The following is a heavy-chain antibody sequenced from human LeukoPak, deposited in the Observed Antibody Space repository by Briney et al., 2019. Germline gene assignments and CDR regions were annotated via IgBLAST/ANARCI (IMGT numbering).Heavy chain of an antibody. V-gene: IGHV3-43*02. CDR3: ARGPERTGVGTRYYYDMDV. D-gene: IGHD2-8*01. Sequence: GGSLRLSCAASGFTFYDYAMHWVRQAPGKGLEWVSLISGDGGSTYYADSVKGRFTISRDNSKNTLYLQMNSLRAEDTAVYYCARGPERTGVGTRYYYDMDVWGQGTTVTVSS. CDR1: GFTFYDYA. J-gene: IGHJ6*02. CDR2: ISGDGGST.